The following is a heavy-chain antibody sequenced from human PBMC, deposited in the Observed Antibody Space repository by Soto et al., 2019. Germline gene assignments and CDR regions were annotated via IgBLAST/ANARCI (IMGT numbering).Heavy chain of an antibody. CDR2: MNPNSGNT. J-gene: IGHJ3*02. Sequence: GASVKVSCKASGYTFTSYDIHWVRQATGHGLEWMGWMNPNSGNTGYAQKFQGRVTMTRNTSISTAYMELSSLRSEDTAVYYCASADTYYYDSSGYAFDIWGQGTMVTVSS. V-gene: IGHV1-8*01. CDR1: GYTFTSYD. CDR3: ASADTYYYDSSGYAFDI. D-gene: IGHD3-22*01.